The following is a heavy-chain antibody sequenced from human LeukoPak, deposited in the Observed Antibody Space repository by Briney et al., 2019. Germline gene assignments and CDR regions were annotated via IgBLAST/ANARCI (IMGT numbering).Heavy chain of an antibody. J-gene: IGHJ4*02. Sequence: GLEWVANIKQDGSEKYYVDSVKGRFTISRDNAKNSLYLQMNSLRAEDTAVYYCARDPPDYWGQGTLVTVSS. V-gene: IGHV3-7*01. CDR3: ARDPPDY. CDR2: IKQDGSEK.